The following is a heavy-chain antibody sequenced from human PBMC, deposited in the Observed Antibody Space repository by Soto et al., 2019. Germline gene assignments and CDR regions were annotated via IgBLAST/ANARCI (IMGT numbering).Heavy chain of an antibody. CDR3: ARDRLRGYDSSGFYS. CDR2: INPYNGNR. D-gene: IGHD3-22*01. J-gene: IGHJ4*02. Sequence: QVQLVQSGAELRKPGASVMVSCEASGYSFRSYGINWVRQAAGQGLEWMGWINPYNGNRNYAQKFEDRVTMTTATSTSTVYMELRSLKSDDTAIYYCARDRLRGYDSSGFYSWGQGTLVTVSS. V-gene: IGHV1-18*01. CDR1: GYSFRSYG.